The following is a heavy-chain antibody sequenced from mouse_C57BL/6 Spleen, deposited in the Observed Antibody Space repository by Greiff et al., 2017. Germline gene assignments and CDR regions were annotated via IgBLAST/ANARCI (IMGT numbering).Heavy chain of an antibody. CDR2: INPSTGGT. J-gene: IGHJ4*01. CDR1: GYSFTGYY. D-gene: IGHD2-1*01. CDR3: ALLYYNDYPYSIDY. V-gene: IGHV1-42*01. Sequence: EVQLQQSGPELVKPGASVKISCKASGYSFTGYYMNWVKQSPEKSLEWIGEINPSTGGTTYNQKFKAKVTLTVDNSSSTAYMQLKSLTSKDDAVYYYALLYYNDYPYSIDYWGQGTSLTVSS.